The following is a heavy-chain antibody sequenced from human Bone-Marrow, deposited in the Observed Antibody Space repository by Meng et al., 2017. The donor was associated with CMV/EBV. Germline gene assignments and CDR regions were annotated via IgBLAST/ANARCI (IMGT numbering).Heavy chain of an antibody. D-gene: IGHD3-22*01. Sequence: SGVTFSDYYMNGIRQAPGKGLEWVSYISRGGNTIYYTDSVKGRFAISRDNAKNSLYLQMNSLRAEDTAVYYCAREGYDSGDYIAGDYWGQGTLVTVSS. CDR2: ISRGGNTI. J-gene: IGHJ4*02. CDR1: GVTFSDYY. V-gene: IGHV3-11*01. CDR3: AREGYDSGDYIAGDY.